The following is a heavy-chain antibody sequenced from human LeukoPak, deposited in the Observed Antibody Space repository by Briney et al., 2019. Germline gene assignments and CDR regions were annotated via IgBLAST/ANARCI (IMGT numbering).Heavy chain of an antibody. CDR3: ARAVGSGSYYYYYYYMDV. CDR1: GGSISSGSYY. J-gene: IGHJ6*03. Sequence: SQTLSLTCTVSGGSISSGSYYWSWIRQPPGKGLEWIGYTYYSGSTNYNPSLKSRVTISVDTSKNQFSLKLSSVTAADTAVYYCARAVGSGSYYYYYYYMDVWGKGTTVTVSS. V-gene: IGHV4-61*01. D-gene: IGHD3-10*01. CDR2: TYYSGST.